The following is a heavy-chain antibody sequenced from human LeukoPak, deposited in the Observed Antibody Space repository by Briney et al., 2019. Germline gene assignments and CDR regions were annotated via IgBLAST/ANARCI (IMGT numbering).Heavy chain of an antibody. J-gene: IGHJ4*02. CDR1: GFTFSSYA. CDR2: ISGSGGST. V-gene: IGHV3-23*01. CDR3: AKDRPKRYSSSWYRVY. Sequence: PGGSLRLSCAASGFTFSSYAMSWVRQAPGKGLEWVSAISGSGGSTYYADSVKGRFTISRDNSKNTLYLQMNSLRAEDTAVYYCAKDRPKRYSSSWYRVYWGQGTLVTVSS. D-gene: IGHD6-13*01.